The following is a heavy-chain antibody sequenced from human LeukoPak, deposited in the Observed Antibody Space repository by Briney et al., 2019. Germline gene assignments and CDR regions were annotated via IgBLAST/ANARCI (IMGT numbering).Heavy chain of an antibody. Sequence: VGSLRLSCAASGFTFSGYGMHWVRQAPGKGLEWVAVIWYDGNNKYYADSVKGRFTISRDNSKNTLYLQMNSLRAEDTAVYYCARGNGYNYGYLDYWGQGTLVTVSS. D-gene: IGHD5-18*01. CDR3: ARGNGYNYGYLDY. V-gene: IGHV3-33*01. CDR2: IWYDGNNK. J-gene: IGHJ4*02. CDR1: GFTFSGYG.